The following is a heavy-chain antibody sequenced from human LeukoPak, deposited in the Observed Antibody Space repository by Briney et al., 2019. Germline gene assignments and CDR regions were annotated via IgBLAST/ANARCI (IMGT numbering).Heavy chain of an antibody. J-gene: IGHJ4*02. CDR3: ARGGIVGATTGHKAYFDY. D-gene: IGHD1-26*01. V-gene: IGHV4-34*01. CDR1: GGSFSGYY. Sequence: SETLSLTCAVYGGSFSGYYWSWIRQPPGKGLEWIGEINHSGSTNYNPSLKSRVTISVDTSKNQFFLKLSSVSAADTAVYYCARGGIVGATTGHKAYFDYWGQGALVSVSS. CDR2: INHSGST.